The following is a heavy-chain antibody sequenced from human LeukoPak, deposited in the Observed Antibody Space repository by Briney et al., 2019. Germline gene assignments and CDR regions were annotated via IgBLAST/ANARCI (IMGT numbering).Heavy chain of an antibody. CDR2: MKPDGSEE. CDR3: AREGGGGGYYSDSYGHPHFDC. V-gene: IGHV3-7*01. J-gene: IGHJ4*02. CDR1: GFTFSNYW. Sequence: GGSLRLSCAASGFTFSNYWMTWVRQAPGKGLEWVANMKPDGSEEYYVDSVRGRFTVSRDNARNSLYLQMDSLRAEDTAVYYCAREGGGGGYYSDSYGHPHFDCWGPGTLVTVSS. D-gene: IGHD3-22*01.